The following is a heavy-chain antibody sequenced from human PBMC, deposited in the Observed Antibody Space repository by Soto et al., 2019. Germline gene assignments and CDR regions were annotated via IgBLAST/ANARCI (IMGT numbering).Heavy chain of an antibody. J-gene: IGHJ4*02. CDR3: ARDFTGWPPDGVDS. CDR1: GFTFTSYA. CDR2: ISAYNGAT. D-gene: IGHD3-16*01. Sequence: QVHLVQSGAEVKKPGASVKVSCKASGFTFTSYAITWVRQAPGQGLEWMGWISAYNGATNYAQNLQGRVTMTTDSSTSTAYMERGSLTSDDTATYYCARDFTGWPPDGVDSWGQGTLVTVSS. V-gene: IGHV1-18*01.